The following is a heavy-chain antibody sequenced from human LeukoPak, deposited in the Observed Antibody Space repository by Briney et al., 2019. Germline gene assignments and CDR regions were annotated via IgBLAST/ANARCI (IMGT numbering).Heavy chain of an antibody. Sequence: GGTLTLSCAASGFTFSSYAMSWVRQAPGKGLEWVSSLNGSGDNNYYAYSVKGRFTISRDNSNNRMYLQMNSVRVEDTAVYYCAKDLTVTTRGDALDIWGQGTMVTVSS. CDR3: AKDLTVTTRGDALDI. V-gene: IGHV3-23*01. J-gene: IGHJ3*02. CDR1: GFTFSSYA. D-gene: IGHD4-17*01. CDR2: LNGSGDNN.